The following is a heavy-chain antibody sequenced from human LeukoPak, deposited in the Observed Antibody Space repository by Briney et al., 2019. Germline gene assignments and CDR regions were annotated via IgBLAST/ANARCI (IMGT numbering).Heavy chain of an antibody. J-gene: IGHJ4*02. CDR3: ARTDIVVELGITGHFDC. V-gene: IGHV3-7*03. Sequence: GGSLRLACAAPGFTFSSYWMNWVRQAPGKGLGWVANIEQDGSDKYYVECVKGRFTISKENAKNSLYLQMNSLRVDDTAVYYCARTDIVVELGITGHFDCWGQGTLVTVSS. D-gene: IGHD2-15*01. CDR1: GFTFSSYW. CDR2: IEQDGSDK.